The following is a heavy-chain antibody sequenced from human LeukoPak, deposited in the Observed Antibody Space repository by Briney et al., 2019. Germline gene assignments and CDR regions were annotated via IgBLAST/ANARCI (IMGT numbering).Heavy chain of an antibody. Sequence: PSETLSLTCAVYGGSFSGYYWSWIRQPPGKGLEWIGEINHSGSTNYNPSLKSRVTISVDTSKNQFSLKLSSVTAADTAVYYCARRRVYYYDSSGYYLPSDAFDIWGQGTMVTVSS. CDR2: INHSGST. CDR1: GGSFSGYY. V-gene: IGHV4-34*01. J-gene: IGHJ3*02. CDR3: ARRRVYYYDSSGYYLPSDAFDI. D-gene: IGHD3-22*01.